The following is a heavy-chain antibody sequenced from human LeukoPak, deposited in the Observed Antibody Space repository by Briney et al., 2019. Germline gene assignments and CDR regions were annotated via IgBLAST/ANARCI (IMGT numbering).Heavy chain of an antibody. CDR2: IKQDGSEE. CDR3: ARERGKLGYCSSTSCYGAFDI. Sequence: GGSLSLSCALSGLTFCSYWMSWVRQAPGKGLEWVANIKQDGSEEYYVDSVKGRFTISRDNAKNSLYLQMNSLRAEDTAVYYCARERGKLGYCSSTSCYGAFDIWGQGTMVTVSS. D-gene: IGHD2-2*01. J-gene: IGHJ3*02. V-gene: IGHV3-7*01. CDR1: GLTFCSYW.